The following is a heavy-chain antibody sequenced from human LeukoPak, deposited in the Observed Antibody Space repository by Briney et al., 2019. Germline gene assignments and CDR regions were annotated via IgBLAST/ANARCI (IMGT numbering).Heavy chain of an antibody. CDR1: GGXXXSYY. V-gene: IGHV4-4*07. CDR2: IYTSGST. D-gene: IGHD4-17*01. J-gene: IGHJ4*02. CDR3: ARENGDLYFDY. Sequence: LXLTXXXSGGXXXSYYWSWIRQPAGKGLEWIGRIYTSGSTNYNPSLKSRVTMSVDTSKNQFSLKLSSVTAADTAVYYCARENGDLYFDYWGQGTLVTVSS.